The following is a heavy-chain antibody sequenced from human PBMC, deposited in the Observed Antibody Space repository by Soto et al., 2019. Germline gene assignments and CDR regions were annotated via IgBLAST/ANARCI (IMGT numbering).Heavy chain of an antibody. Sequence: GGSLRLSCAASGFTFSSYAMSWVRQAPGKGLEWGSAISGRGGSTYYADSVKGRFTISRDNSKNTLYLQMNSLGAEDTAVYYCAKDEGNYGAFDIWGQGTMVTVSS. CDR2: ISGRGGST. CDR1: GFTFSSYA. V-gene: IGHV3-23*01. CDR3: AKDEGNYGAFDI. J-gene: IGHJ3*02. D-gene: IGHD1-7*01.